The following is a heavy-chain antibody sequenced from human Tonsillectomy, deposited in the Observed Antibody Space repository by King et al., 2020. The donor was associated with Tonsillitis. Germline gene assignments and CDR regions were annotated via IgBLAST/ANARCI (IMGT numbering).Heavy chain of an antibody. CDR3: ARGVATKRDWYFDL. CDR2: IYYSGST. D-gene: IGHD5-12*01. J-gene: IGHJ2*01. V-gene: IGHV4-59*08. CDR1: GGSISSYY. Sequence: QLQESGPGLVKPSETLSLTCTVSGGSISSYYWSWIRQPPGKGLEWIGYIYYSGSTNYNPSLKSRVTISVDTSKNQFSLKLSSVTAVDTAVYYCARGVATKRDWYFDLWGRGTLVTVSS.